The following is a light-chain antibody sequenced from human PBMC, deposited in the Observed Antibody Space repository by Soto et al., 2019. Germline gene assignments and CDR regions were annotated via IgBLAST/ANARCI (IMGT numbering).Light chain of an antibody. CDR1: QSIGSY. CDR2: DAS. J-gene: IGKJ3*01. V-gene: IGKV3-11*01. Sequence: EIVLTQSPATLSLSLGERATLSCRASQSIGSYLAWYQHKLGQPPRLLIYDASNRATGIPVRFSGSGSGTDFTLTIRSLEPEDFAVYYCQQRSTWPPFSFGPGTTGDIK. CDR3: QQRSTWPPFS.